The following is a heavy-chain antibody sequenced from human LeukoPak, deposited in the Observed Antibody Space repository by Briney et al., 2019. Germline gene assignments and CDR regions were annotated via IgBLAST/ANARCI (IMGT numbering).Heavy chain of an antibody. V-gene: IGHV4-30-2*01. J-gene: IGHJ4*02. CDR3: ARSPNYYYDSSGYYYGYYFDY. CDR2: IYHSGST. D-gene: IGHD3-22*01. Sequence: SQTLSLTCTVSGGSISSGAYYWSWIRQPPGKGLEWIGYIYHSGSTYYNPSLKSRVTISGDRSENLFSLKLSSVTAADTAVYYCARSPNYYYDSSGYYYGYYFDYWGQGTLVTVSS. CDR1: GGSISSGAYY.